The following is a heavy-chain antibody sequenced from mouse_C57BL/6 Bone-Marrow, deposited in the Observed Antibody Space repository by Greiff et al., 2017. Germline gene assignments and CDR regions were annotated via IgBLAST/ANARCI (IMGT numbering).Heavy chain of an antibody. D-gene: IGHD2-5*01. CDR3: VYYSNPFAY. J-gene: IGHJ3*01. CDR1: GYTFTSYG. V-gene: IGHV1-81*01. Sequence: QVQLQQSGAELARPGASVKLSCKASGYTFTSYGISWVKQRAGQGLEWIGEIYPRSGNTYYNEKFKGKATLTADKSSSTAYMELRSLTSEDSAVYFCVYYSNPFAYWGQGTLVTVSA. CDR2: IYPRSGNT.